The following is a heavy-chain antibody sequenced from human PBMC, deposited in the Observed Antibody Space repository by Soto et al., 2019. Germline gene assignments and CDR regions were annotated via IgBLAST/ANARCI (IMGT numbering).Heavy chain of an antibody. CDR1: GFTFSSYS. J-gene: IGHJ6*02. CDR2: ISSSRSYI. CDR3: ARDGGWELLGGMDV. Sequence: EVQLVESGGGLVKPGGSLRLSCAASGFTFSSYSMNWVRQAPGKGLEGVSSISSSRSYIYYADSVKGRFTNSRDNAKNSLYLQMNSLRAEDTAVYYCARDGGWELLGGMDVLGQGTTVTVSS. D-gene: IGHD1-26*01. V-gene: IGHV3-21*01.